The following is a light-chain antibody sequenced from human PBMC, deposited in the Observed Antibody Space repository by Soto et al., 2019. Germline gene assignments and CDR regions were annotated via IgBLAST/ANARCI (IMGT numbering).Light chain of an antibody. Sequence: DIQMTQSPSSLSASVGDRVTITCRASQSISSYLNWYQQKPGKAPKLLIYAASSLQSGVPSRFSGSGSGTDFTLTISSLQPEDFATYYCQQSYSTPFGFGPGTKVD. J-gene: IGKJ3*01. CDR1: QSISSY. CDR2: AAS. CDR3: QQSYSTPFG. V-gene: IGKV1-39*01.